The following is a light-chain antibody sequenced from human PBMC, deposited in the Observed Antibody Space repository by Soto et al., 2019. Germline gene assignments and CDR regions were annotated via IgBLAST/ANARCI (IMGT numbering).Light chain of an antibody. J-gene: IGLJ1*01. Sequence: QSALTQPASVSGSPGQSITISCTGTSSDFGDYDYVYWHLQHPGKVPKLMIYEVSNRPSGVSNRFSGSKSGNTASLTISGLQAEDEADYYCSSYTGSSTLVFGTGTKLTVL. CDR1: SSDFGDYDY. CDR2: EVS. V-gene: IGLV2-14*01. CDR3: SSYTGSSTLV.